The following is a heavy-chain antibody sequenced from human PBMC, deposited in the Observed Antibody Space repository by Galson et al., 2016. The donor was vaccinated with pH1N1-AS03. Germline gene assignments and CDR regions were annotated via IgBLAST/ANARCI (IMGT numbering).Heavy chain of an antibody. CDR1: GYDFINYW. Sequence: QSGAEVKKPGESLKISCKASGYDFINYWIGWVRQMPGRGLEWKGVIDPRDSDTRYSPSFQGQVTISADKSITTAHLQWDSLKASDTGMYFCARHRQSETYSEAFDIWGQGTMVTVSS. CDR3: ARHRQSETYSEAFDI. J-gene: IGHJ3*02. CDR2: IDPRDSDT. V-gene: IGHV5-51*01. D-gene: IGHD2-15*01.